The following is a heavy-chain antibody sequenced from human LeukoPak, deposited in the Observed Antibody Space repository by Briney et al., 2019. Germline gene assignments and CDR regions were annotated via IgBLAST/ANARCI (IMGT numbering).Heavy chain of an antibody. J-gene: IGHJ5*02. V-gene: IGHV3-74*01. CDR1: GFTFRSYW. Sequence: QPGASLRLSCAASGFTFRSYWMHWVRQPPGKGLVWVSRIYVDGRTTNYADSVKGRFTISRDNAKNTVYLEMNSLSVEDTATYYCIRDFRSADLWGQGTLVTVTS. CDR2: IYVDGRTT. CDR3: IRDFRSADL.